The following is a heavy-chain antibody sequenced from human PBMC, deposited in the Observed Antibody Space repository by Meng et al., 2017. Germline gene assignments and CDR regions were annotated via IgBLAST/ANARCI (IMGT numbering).Heavy chain of an antibody. V-gene: IGHV3-33*01. J-gene: IGHJ2*01. D-gene: IGHD6-6*01. Sequence: QVQPVVSGGGGCRLVRSLGLSCAASGFTFSSYGMHWVRQAPGKGLEWVAVIWYDGSNKYYADSVKGRFTISRDNSKNTLYLQMNSLRAEDTAVYYCARSISSSPQNYWYFDLWGRGTLVTVSS. CDR1: GFTFSSYG. CDR3: ARSISSSPQNYWYFDL. CDR2: IWYDGSNK.